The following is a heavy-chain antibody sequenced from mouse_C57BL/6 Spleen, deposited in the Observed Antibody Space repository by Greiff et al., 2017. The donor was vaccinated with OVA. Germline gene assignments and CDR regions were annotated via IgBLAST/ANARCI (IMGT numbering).Heavy chain of an antibody. CDR2: IYPGDGDT. D-gene: IGHD1-1*01. Sequence: QVHVKQSGAELVKPGASVKISCKASGYAFSSYWMNWVKQRPGKGLEWIGQIYPGDGDTNYNGKFKGKATLTADKSSSTAYMQLSSLTSEDSAVYFCARRITTVVAPGYFDVWGTGTTVTVSS. CDR1: GYAFSSYW. J-gene: IGHJ1*03. V-gene: IGHV1-80*01. CDR3: ARRITTVVAPGYFDV.